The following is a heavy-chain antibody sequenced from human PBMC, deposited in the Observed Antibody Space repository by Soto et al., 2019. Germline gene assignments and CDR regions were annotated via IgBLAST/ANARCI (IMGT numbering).Heavy chain of an antibody. J-gene: IGHJ6*02. Sequence: SETLSLTCAVSGGSISSGGYSWSWIRQPPGKGLEWIANMYYNMQYSGSTYYNPSLKSRVTISVDTSKNQFSLKLSSVTAADTAVYYCARDLGIAAAGYGMDVWGQGTTVTVSS. D-gene: IGHD6-13*01. CDR3: ARDLGIAAAGYGMDV. CDR2: MYYNMQYSGST. V-gene: IGHV4-30-2*05. CDR1: GGSISSGGYS.